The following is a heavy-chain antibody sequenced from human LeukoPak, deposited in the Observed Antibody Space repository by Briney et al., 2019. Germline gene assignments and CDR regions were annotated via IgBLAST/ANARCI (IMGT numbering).Heavy chain of an antibody. CDR2: IDPNTGGT. V-gene: IGHV1-2*06. CDR1: GYTFTNYY. D-gene: IGHD1-26*01. Sequence: ASVKVSCKTSGYTFTNYYIHWVRQAPGQGLEWMGRIDPNTGGTKSAKNLQGRVTMTRDTSISTAYMALSGLRSDDTAVYYCASLYDIVGTTVDYWGQGTLVTVSS. J-gene: IGHJ4*02. CDR3: ASLYDIVGTTVDY.